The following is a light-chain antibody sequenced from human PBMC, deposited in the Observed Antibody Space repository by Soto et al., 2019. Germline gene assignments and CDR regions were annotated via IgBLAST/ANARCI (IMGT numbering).Light chain of an antibody. Sequence: DIVMTQSPLSLPVTPGEPASISCRSSQSLLHSNGYNYLDWYLQKPGQSPHLLIYLGSNRASGVPDRFSGSGSGTDFTLKISRVESEDVGVYYCMQELQTPITFGQGTRLEIK. J-gene: IGKJ5*01. CDR3: MQELQTPIT. V-gene: IGKV2-28*01. CDR2: LGS. CDR1: QSLLHSNGYNY.